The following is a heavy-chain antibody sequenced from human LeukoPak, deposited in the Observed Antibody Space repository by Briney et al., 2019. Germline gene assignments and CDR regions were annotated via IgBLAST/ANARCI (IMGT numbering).Heavy chain of an antibody. CDR1: GGSISSSSYY. V-gene: IGHV4-39*01. CDR2: IYYSGST. J-gene: IGHJ4*02. CDR3: ASTYGSGSYYNPNFDY. D-gene: IGHD3-10*01. Sequence: SETLSLTCTVSGGSISSSSYYWGWIRQPPGKGLEWIGSIYYSGSTYYNPSLKSRVTISVDTSKNQFSLKPSSVTAADTAVYYCASTYGSGSYYNPNFDYWGQGTLVTVSS.